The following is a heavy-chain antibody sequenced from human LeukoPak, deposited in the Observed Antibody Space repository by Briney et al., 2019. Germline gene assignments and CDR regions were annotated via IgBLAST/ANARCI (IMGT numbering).Heavy chain of an antibody. V-gene: IGHV3-11*04. D-gene: IGHD3-10*01. CDR2: ISSSGSTI. J-gene: IGHJ5*02. Sequence: TGGSLRLSCAASGFTFDDYGMSWVRQAPGKGLEWVSYISSSGSTIYYADSVKGRFTISRDNAKNSLYLQMNSLRAEDTAVYYCARESGSGSYLNWFDPWGQGTLVTVSS. CDR3: ARESGSGSYLNWFDP. CDR1: GFTFDDYG.